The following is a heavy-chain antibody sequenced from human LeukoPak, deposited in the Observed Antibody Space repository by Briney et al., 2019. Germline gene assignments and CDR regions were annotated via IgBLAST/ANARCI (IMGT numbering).Heavy chain of an antibody. V-gene: IGHV3-30-3*01. CDR3: ARVIYSGWEGELSD. D-gene: IGHD6-19*01. CDR2: ISYDGSKK. CDR1: GFTFSRYA. J-gene: IGHJ4*02. Sequence: PGRSPRLSCAASGFTFSRYAMHWVRQAPGKGLEWVAVISYDGSKKYYADSVKGRFTISRDNSKNTLYLQMNSLRAEDTAVYYCARVIYSGWEGELSDWGQGTLVTVSS.